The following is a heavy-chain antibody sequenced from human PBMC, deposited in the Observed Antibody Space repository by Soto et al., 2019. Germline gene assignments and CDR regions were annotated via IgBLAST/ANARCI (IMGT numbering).Heavy chain of an antibody. CDR3: ARGGSLYWYFDL. D-gene: IGHD1-26*01. Sequence: VQLVQSGAEVKKPGASVKVSCKASGYTFTSYAMHWVRQAPGQRLEWMGWINAGNGNTKYSQKFQGRVTITRDTSASTADMELSSLRSEDTAVYYCARGGSLYWYFDLWGRGTLVTVSS. CDR2: INAGNGNT. J-gene: IGHJ2*01. CDR1: GYTFTSYA. V-gene: IGHV1-3*01.